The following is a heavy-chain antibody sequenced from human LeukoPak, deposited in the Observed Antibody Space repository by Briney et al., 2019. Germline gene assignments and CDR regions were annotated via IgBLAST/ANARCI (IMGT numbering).Heavy chain of an antibody. Sequence: GASVKVSCKASGYTFTSYYMHWVRQAPGQGLEWMGIINPSGGSTSYAQKFQGRVTMTRDTSTSTVYMELSSLRSEDTAVYLCAGDRGITITKDFDFWGQGTLLTVSS. J-gene: IGHJ4*02. CDR1: GYTFTSYY. CDR3: AGDRGITITKDFDF. V-gene: IGHV1-46*01. D-gene: IGHD1-1*01. CDR2: INPSGGST.